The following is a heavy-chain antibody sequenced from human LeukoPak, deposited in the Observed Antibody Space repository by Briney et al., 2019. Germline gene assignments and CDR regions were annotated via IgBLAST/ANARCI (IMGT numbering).Heavy chain of an antibody. CDR1: GGSISSGSYY. V-gene: IGHV4-61*02. J-gene: IGHJ4*02. D-gene: IGHD6-19*01. CDR3: AREQWLVQKIDY. Sequence: SETLSLTCTVSGGSISSGSYYWSWIRQPAGKGLEWIGRIYTSGSTNYNPSLKSRVTISVDTSKNQFSLKLSSVTAADAAVYYCAREQWLVQKIDYWGQGTLVTVSS. CDR2: IYTSGST.